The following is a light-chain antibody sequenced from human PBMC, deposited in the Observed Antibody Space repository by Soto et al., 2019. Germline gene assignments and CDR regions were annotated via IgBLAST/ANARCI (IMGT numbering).Light chain of an antibody. V-gene: IGLV2-14*01. CDR1: SSDVGGYNY. Sequence: LTQPASVSGSPGQSITISCTGTSSDVGGYNYVSWYQQHPGKAPNLIIFDVSNRPSGVSNRFSGSKSGNSASLTISGLQAEDEADYYCSSYTGSNTPVVFGGGTKLTVL. CDR3: SSYTGSNTPVV. CDR2: DVS. J-gene: IGLJ2*01.